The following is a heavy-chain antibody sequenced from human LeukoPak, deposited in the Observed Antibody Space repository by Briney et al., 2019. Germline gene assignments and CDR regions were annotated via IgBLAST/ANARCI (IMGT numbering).Heavy chain of an antibody. D-gene: IGHD3-10*01. CDR3: AREAYYYGSGSYYNLRVLASPPAYMGYYGMDV. CDR1: GFTFGSHA. J-gene: IGHJ6*02. Sequence: GGSLRLSCEASGFTFGSHAMYWVRQAPGKGLEWVAVIWYDGSNKYYADSVKGRFTISRDNSKNTLYLQMNSLRAEDTAAYYCAREAYYYGSGSYYNLRVLASPPAYMGYYGMDVWGQGTTVTVSS. V-gene: IGHV3-33*08. CDR2: IWYDGSNK.